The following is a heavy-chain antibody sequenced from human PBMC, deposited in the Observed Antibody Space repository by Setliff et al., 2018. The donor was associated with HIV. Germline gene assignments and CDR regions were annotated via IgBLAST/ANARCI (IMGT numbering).Heavy chain of an antibody. Sequence: SETLSLTCTVSSSSIRSGGYYWNWIRQHPGKGLEWIGYIYRSGSTYYNPSLKSRVTISVDTSKNQFSLKLSSVTAADTAIYYCARGTPDHEVWYFDLWGRGTLVTVSS. CDR2: IYRSGST. CDR1: SSSIRSGGYY. V-gene: IGHV4-31*03. CDR3: ARGTPDHEVWYFDL. J-gene: IGHJ2*01.